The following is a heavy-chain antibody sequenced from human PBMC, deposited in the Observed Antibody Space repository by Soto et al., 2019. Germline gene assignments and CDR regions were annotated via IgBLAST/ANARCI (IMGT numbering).Heavy chain of an antibody. Sequence: KTSETLSLTCTVSGGSISSGGYYWSWIRQHPGKGLEWIGYIYYSGSTYYNPSLKSRVTISVDTSKNQFSLKLSSVTAADTAVYYCARDLRPGFWSGYSAFDPWGQGTLVTVSS. CDR1: GGSISSGGYY. J-gene: IGHJ5*02. D-gene: IGHD3-3*01. V-gene: IGHV4-31*03. CDR3: ARDLRPGFWSGYSAFDP. CDR2: IYYSGST.